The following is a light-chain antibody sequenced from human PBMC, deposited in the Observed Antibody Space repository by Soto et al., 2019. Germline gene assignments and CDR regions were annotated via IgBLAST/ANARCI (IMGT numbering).Light chain of an antibody. CDR3: SSYASSSTL. J-gene: IGLJ2*01. CDR2: DVS. V-gene: IGLV2-14*03. Sequence: SALTQPASVSGSPGQSITISCTGTSSDVGGYDYVSWYQHHPGKAPKLMIYDVSNRPSGVSNRFSGSKAGNTASLTISGLQAEDEADYYCSSYASSSTLFGGGTKLTV. CDR1: SSDVGGYDY.